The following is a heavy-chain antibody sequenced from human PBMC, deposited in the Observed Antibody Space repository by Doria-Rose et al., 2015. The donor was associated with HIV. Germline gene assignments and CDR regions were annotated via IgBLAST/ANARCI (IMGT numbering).Heavy chain of an antibody. V-gene: IGHV2-26*01. CDR2: IFSDDER. Sequence: QITLKECGPVLVKPTETLTLTCTVSGVSLSSSGMGVSWIRQPPGKALEWLANIFSDDERSYKTSLKSRITISSLTSKSQVVLTMTDMDPVDTATYYCARIKSSRWYHKYYFDFWGQGTLVIVSA. J-gene: IGHJ4*02. CDR1: GVSLSSSGMG. D-gene: IGHD6-13*01. CDR3: ARIKSSRWYHKYYFDF.